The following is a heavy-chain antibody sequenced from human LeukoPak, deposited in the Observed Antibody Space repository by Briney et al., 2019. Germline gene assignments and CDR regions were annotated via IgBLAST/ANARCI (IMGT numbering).Heavy chain of an antibody. CDR1: GFTFSSYA. V-gene: IGHV3-23*01. J-gene: IGHJ6*02. CDR2: ISGSGGST. D-gene: IGHD6-6*01. CDR3: ARDLSSSSPYYYYGMDV. Sequence: GGSLRLSCAASGFTFSSYAMSWVRQAPGKGLEWVSAISGSGGSTYYADSVKGRFTISRDNSKNTLYLQMNSLRAEDTAVYYCARDLSSSSPYYYYGMDVWGQGTTVTVSS.